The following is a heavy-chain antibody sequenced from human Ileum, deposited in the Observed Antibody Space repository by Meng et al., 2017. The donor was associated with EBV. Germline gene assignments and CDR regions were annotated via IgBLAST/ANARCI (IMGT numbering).Heavy chain of an antibody. CDR1: GGSFSGYY. D-gene: IGHD6-13*01. Sequence: QWELPVWGAGLLNPSETLALTCAVYGGSFSGYYWPWLRQPPGKGLELIGEINHSGSTNYNPSLKSRVTISVDKNQFSLKLSSVTAADTAVYYCARGFYTYGSSCFDYWGQGTLVTVSS. J-gene: IGHJ4*02. CDR3: ARGFYTYGSSCFDY. V-gene: IGHV4-34*01. CDR2: INHSGST.